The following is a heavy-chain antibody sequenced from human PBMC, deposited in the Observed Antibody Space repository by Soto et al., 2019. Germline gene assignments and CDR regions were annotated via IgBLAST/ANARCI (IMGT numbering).Heavy chain of an antibody. J-gene: IGHJ6*03. CDR3: ARGIPGTRYYYYYYYYMDV. CDR1: GGSFSGYY. V-gene: IGHV4-34*01. CDR2: TNHSGST. Sequence: SETLSLTCAVYGGSFSGYYWSWIRQPPGKGLEWIGETNHSGSTNYNPSLKSRVTISVDTSKNQFSLKLSSVTAADTAVYYCARGIPGTRYYYYYYYYMDVWGKGTTVTVSS. D-gene: IGHD3-22*01.